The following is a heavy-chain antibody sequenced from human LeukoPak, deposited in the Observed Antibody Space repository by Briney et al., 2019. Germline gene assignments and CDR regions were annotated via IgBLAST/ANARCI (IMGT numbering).Heavy chain of an antibody. D-gene: IGHD1-26*01. CDR3: ARDQADSGSYWGDY. CDR1: GYTFTSYG. CDR2: ISAYNGNT. V-gene: IGHV1-18*01. Sequence: GASVKVSCKASGYTFTSYGISWVRQAPGQGLEWMGWISAYNGNTNYAQKLQGRVTMTTDTSTSTAYMELRSLRPDDTAVYYCARDQADSGSYWGDYWGQGTLVTVSS. J-gene: IGHJ4*02.